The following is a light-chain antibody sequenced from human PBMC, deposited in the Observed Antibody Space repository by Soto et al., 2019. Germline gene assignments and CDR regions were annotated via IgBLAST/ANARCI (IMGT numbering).Light chain of an antibody. V-gene: IGKV1-27*01. Sequence: DIHMTQSPFSLSASVGDRVTITRRASQAMSNYLAWYQQKPGTVPKLLIYAASSLQSGVPSRFNGSGSGTQFALTISSLQPVDDATYYCQKYNGALWAFGQVTKVDIK. CDR3: QKYNGALWA. CDR2: AAS. CDR1: QAMSNY. J-gene: IGKJ1*01.